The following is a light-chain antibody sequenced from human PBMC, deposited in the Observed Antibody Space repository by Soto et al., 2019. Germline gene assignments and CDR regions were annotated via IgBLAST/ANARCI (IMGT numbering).Light chain of an antibody. J-gene: IGLJ1*01. CDR1: SSDVGGYNY. Sequence: QSALTQPASVSGSPGQSITISCTGTSSDVGGYNYVSWYQQHPGKAPKLMIYDVSNRPSGVSNRFSSSKSGNTASLTISGLQAEDEADYYCSSYTRSSNYVFGTGTKVTVL. CDR3: SSYTRSSNYV. CDR2: DVS. V-gene: IGLV2-14*01.